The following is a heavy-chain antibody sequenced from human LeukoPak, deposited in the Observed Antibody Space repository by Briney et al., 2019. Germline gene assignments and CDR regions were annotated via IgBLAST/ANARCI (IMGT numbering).Heavy chain of an antibody. J-gene: IGHJ4*02. Sequence: GGSLRLSCAASGFMFDDYGMSWVRQAPGKGLEWVSGINWNGGRTGYADSVKGRFTISRDNAKNTLYLQMNSLRAEDTAVYYCAKAYDSSGYMPDYWGQGTLVTVSS. CDR1: GFMFDDYG. V-gene: IGHV3-20*04. D-gene: IGHD3-22*01. CDR2: INWNGGRT. CDR3: AKAYDSSGYMPDY.